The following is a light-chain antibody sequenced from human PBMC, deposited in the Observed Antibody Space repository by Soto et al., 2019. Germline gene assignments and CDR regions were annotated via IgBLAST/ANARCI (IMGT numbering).Light chain of an antibody. CDR1: QSITSW. CDR2: KAS. Sequence: DIQMTQSPSTLSASVGDRVTITCRASQSITSWLAWYQQKPGKAPKLLIYKASSLESGVPSRFSGSGSGTEFTLTISSLQPDDFATYYCQQYNSYPYTFGQGTKLEIK. CDR3: QQYNSYPYT. V-gene: IGKV1-5*03. J-gene: IGKJ2*01.